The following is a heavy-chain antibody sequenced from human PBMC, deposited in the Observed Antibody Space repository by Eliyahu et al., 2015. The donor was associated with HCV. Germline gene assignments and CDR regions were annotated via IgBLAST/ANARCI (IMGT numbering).Heavy chain of an antibody. Sequence: QLVESGGGLVESGESLRLSCSASGFTFSRYSMHWVRQAPGKGLEWVSSISTSSSYIYYSDSMKGRLAISRDNARGSLFLEMNTLRAEDTAVYYCVRGRYNSGSYDDAFEIWGQGTMVTVSS. D-gene: IGHD3-10*01. CDR1: GFTFSRYS. CDR2: ISTSSSYI. V-gene: IGHV3-21*01. CDR3: VRGRYNSGSYDDAFEI. J-gene: IGHJ3*02.